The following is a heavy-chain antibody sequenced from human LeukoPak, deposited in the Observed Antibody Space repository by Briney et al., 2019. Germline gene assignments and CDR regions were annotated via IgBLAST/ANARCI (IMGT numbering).Heavy chain of an antibody. Sequence: TLSLTCTVSGGSISSSTYHWGWIRQPPGKALEWLALIDWDDDKYYSTSLKTRLTISKDTSKNQVVLTMTNMDPVDTATYYCARMVHSSSWFFDYWGQGTLVTVSS. D-gene: IGHD6-13*01. CDR2: IDWDDDK. CDR1: GGSISSSTYH. V-gene: IGHV2-70*01. CDR3: ARMVHSSSWFFDY. J-gene: IGHJ4*02.